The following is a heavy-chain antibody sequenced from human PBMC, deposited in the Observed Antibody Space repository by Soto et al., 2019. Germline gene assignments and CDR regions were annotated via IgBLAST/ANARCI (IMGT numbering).Heavy chain of an antibody. CDR2: IYHSGST. CDR1: GGSISSGGYS. Sequence: QLQLQESGSGLVKPSQTLSLTCAVSGGSISSGGYSWSWIRQPPGKGLEWIGYIYHSGSTYYNPSLKSRVXTXVXXSKNQFSLKLSSVTAADTAVYYCARAMTTVTTIDYWGQGTLVTVSS. V-gene: IGHV4-30-2*01. J-gene: IGHJ4*02. D-gene: IGHD4-17*01. CDR3: ARAMTTVTTIDY.